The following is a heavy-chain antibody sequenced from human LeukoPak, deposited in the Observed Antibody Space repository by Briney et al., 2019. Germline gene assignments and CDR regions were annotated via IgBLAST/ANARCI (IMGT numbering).Heavy chain of an antibody. D-gene: IGHD3-9*01. V-gene: IGHV4-61*08. CDR2: IYYSGST. CDR1: GGSISSGGYY. CDR3: ARDLEPDYDILTGWVAFDI. Sequence: SETLSLTCTVSGGSISSGGYYWSWIRQPPGKGLEWIGYIYYSGSTNYNPSLKSRVTISVDTSKNQFSLKLSSVTAADTAVYYCARDLEPDYDILTGWVAFDIWGQGTMVTVSS. J-gene: IGHJ3*02.